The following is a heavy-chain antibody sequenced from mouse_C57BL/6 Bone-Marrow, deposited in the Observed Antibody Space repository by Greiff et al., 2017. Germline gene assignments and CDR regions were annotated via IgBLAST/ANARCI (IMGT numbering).Heavy chain of an antibody. CDR2: INPYNGGT. J-gene: IGHJ3*01. CDR3: ARARAYYYGSSWFAY. CDR1: GYTFTDYY. V-gene: IGHV1-19*01. D-gene: IGHD1-1*01. Sequence: EVQLQQSGPVLVKPGASVKMSCKASGYTFTDYYMHWVKQSHGKSLEWIGVINPYNGGTSYNQKFKGKATLTVDKSSSTAYMELNSLTAEDAAVEYCARARAYYYGSSWFAYWGQGTLVTVSA.